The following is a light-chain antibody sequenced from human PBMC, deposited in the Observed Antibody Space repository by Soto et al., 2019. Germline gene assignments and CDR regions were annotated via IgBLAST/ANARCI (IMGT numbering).Light chain of an antibody. CDR2: DIS. Sequence: DIVLTQFPANLSLSPGERATLSCRASQRVTNYLAWYQWKPGQAPRLLIYDISNRATGIPARFIGSGSATDFTLPISRLEPEDSAVYYCQQRSAWPRNTFGQGTKLEIK. J-gene: IGKJ2*01. V-gene: IGKV3-11*01. CDR3: QQRSAWPRNT. CDR1: QRVTNY.